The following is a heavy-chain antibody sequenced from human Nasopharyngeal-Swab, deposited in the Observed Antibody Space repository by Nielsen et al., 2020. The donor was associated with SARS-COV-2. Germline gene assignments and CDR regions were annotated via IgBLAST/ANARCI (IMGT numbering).Heavy chain of an antibody. V-gene: IGHV1-69*13. Sequence: SVKVSCKASGGTFSSYAISWGRQAPGQGLEGMGGIIPIFGTANYAQKFQGRVTITADESTSTAYMELSSLRSEDTAVYYCARGGYSYGYSQWNDAFDIWGQGTMVTVSS. CDR3: ARGGYSYGYSQWNDAFDI. J-gene: IGHJ3*02. CDR2: IIPIFGTA. D-gene: IGHD5-18*01. CDR1: GGTFSSYA.